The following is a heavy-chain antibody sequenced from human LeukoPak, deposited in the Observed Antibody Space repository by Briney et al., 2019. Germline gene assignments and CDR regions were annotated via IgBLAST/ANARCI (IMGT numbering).Heavy chain of an antibody. Sequence: SETLSLTCTVSGGSISSYYWSWIRQPPGKGLEWIGYIYYSGSTNYNPSLKSRVTISVDTSKNQFSLKLSSVTAADTAVYYCARAGYSSSWYEGNWFDPWGQGTLVTVSS. CDR2: IYYSGST. CDR1: GGSISSYY. V-gene: IGHV4-59*12. CDR3: ARAGYSSSWYEGNWFDP. D-gene: IGHD6-13*01. J-gene: IGHJ5*02.